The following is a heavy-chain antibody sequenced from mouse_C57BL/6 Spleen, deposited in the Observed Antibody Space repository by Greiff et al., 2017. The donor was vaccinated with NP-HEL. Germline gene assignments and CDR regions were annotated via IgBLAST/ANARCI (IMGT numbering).Heavy chain of an antibody. CDR3: ARGSTTVVYWYFDV. CDR2: IYPGDGDT. Sequence: VQLQQSGPELVKPGASVKISCQASGYAFSSSWMNWVKQRPGKGLEWIGRIYPGDGDTNYNGKFKGKATLTADKSSSTAYMQLSSLTSEDSAVYFCARGSTTVVYWYFDVWGTGTTVTVSS. J-gene: IGHJ1*03. V-gene: IGHV1-82*01. D-gene: IGHD1-1*01. CDR1: GYAFSSSW.